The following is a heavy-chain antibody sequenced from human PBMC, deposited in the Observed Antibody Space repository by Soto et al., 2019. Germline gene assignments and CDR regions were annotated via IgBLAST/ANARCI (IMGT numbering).Heavy chain of an antibody. D-gene: IGHD2-8*01. Sequence: SETLSLTCAVYGVSFSGYYWSWIRQPPGKGLEWIGEINHSGSTNYNPSLKSRVTISVDTSKNQFSLKLSSVTAADTAVYYCARAPSPAYCTNGVCHAAYYYYYGMDVWGQGTTVTVSS. J-gene: IGHJ6*02. V-gene: IGHV4-34*01. CDR2: INHSGST. CDR3: ARAPSPAYCTNGVCHAAYYYYYGMDV. CDR1: GVSFSGYY.